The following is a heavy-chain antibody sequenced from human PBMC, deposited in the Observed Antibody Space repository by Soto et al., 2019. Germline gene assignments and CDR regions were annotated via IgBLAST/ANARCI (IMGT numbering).Heavy chain of an antibody. V-gene: IGHV3-11*01. D-gene: IGHD5-12*01. CDR2: ISSSGGSI. J-gene: IGHJ3*02. CDR3: ARDQEVATGGRDAFDI. Sequence: QVQLVESGGGLVKPGGSLRLSCAASRFTFSDFQMNWIRQAPGRGLEWVSYISSSGGSIYYADSVKGRFTISRDNAKNSLYLQMNSLRGEDTAVYYCARDQEVATGGRDAFDIWGQGTMVTVSS. CDR1: RFTFSDFQ.